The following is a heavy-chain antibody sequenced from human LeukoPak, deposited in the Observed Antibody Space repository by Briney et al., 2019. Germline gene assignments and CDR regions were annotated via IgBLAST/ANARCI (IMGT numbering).Heavy chain of an antibody. CDR3: ARTDSSGYYDY. D-gene: IGHD3-22*01. J-gene: IGHJ4*02. V-gene: IGHV3-53*01. CDR1: GYTVSSNY. CDR2: FYSGGST. Sequence: PGGSLRLSCAASGYTVSSNYMTWVLQAPGKGLEWVSIFYSGGSTYCADSVKGRFTISRDKSKNTLYLQMNSLRAEDTAVYYCARTDSSGYYDYWGQGTLVTVSS.